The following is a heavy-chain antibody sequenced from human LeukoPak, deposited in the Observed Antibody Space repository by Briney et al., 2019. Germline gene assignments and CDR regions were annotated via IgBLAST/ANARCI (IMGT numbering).Heavy chain of an antibody. Sequence: SVKVSCKASGGTFSSYAISWVRQAPGQGLEWMGGIIPIFGTANYAQKFQGRVTITADESTSTAYMELSSLGSEDTAVYYCAKDLLNPSGLTTDYYYGMDVWGQGTTVTVSS. J-gene: IGHJ6*02. V-gene: IGHV1-69*01. CDR3: AKDLLNPSGLTTDYYYGMDV. CDR1: GGTFSSYA. CDR2: IIPIFGTA. D-gene: IGHD1-1*01.